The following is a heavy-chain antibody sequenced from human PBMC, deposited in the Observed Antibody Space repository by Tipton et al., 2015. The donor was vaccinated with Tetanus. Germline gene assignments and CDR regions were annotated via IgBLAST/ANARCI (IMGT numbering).Heavy chain of an antibody. J-gene: IGHJ6*02. Sequence: TLSLTCAVKGGSFSGYYWTWIRQAPGKGLEWIGQINHSGGTSYSSSLKSRVTISLDTSKNPFSLRLRSVTAADTAVYFCARERNVGVSVRDGMDVWGQGITVTVSS. CDR1: GGSFSGYY. V-gene: IGHV4-34*01. D-gene: IGHD5/OR15-5a*01. CDR2: INHSGGT. CDR3: ARERNVGVSVRDGMDV.